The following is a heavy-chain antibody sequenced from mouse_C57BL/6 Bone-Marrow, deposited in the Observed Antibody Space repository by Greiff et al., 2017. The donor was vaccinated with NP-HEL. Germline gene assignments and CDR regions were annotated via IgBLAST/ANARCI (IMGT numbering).Heavy chain of an antibody. D-gene: IGHD1-1*01. CDR3: ARLPLYYGSSYWYFDV. CDR2: INPSNGGT. J-gene: IGHJ1*03. V-gene: IGHV1-53*01. CDR1: GYTFTSYW. Sequence: VQLQQPGTELVKPGASVKLSCKASGYTFTSYWMHWVKQRPGQGLEWIGNINPSNGGTNYNEKFKSKATLTVDKSSSTAYMQLSSLTSEDSAVYYCARLPLYYGSSYWYFDVWGTGTTVTVSS.